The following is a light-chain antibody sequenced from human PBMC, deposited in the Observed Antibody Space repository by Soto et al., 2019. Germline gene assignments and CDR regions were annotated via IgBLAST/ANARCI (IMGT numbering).Light chain of an antibody. V-gene: IGKV1-5*03. CDR3: LQEYDYPWT. CDR2: EAS. Sequence: DIQMTQSPSTLSASVGDRATITCRASQSIRYWLAWFQKKAGKAPKIMIYEASRLESGVPSRISGSGSGTEFTLTIRRLQTDDCATYDGLQEYDYPWTFGPGTKGDIK. J-gene: IGKJ1*01. CDR1: QSIRYW.